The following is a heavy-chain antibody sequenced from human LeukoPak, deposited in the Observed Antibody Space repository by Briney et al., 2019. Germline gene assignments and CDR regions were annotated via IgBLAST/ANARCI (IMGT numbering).Heavy chain of an antibody. V-gene: IGHV3-48*03. CDR2: ISSSGSTI. D-gene: IGHD6-13*01. J-gene: IGHJ5*02. CDR1: GFTFSSYE. CDR3: ARGSGIAAAGTWYNWFDP. Sequence: GGSLRLSCAASGFTFSSYEMNWVRQAPGKGLEWVSYISSSGSTIYYADSVKGRFTISRDNAKNSLYLQMNSLRAVDTAVYYCARGSGIAAAGTWYNWFDPWGQGTLVTVSS.